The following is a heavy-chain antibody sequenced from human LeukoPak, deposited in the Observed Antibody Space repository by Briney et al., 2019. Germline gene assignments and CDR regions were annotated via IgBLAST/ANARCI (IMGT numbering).Heavy chain of an antibody. CDR2: INPSGGST. D-gene: IGHD1-26*01. Sequence: GASVKVSCKASGYTFTGYYMHWVRQAPGQGLEWMGIINPSGGSTTYAQKFQGRVTMTRDMSTSTVYMDLNSLRSEDTAVYYCARSREVGTTVRPYFYQMDVWGKGTTVTVSS. J-gene: IGHJ6*03. CDR3: ARSREVGTTVRPYFYQMDV. CDR1: GYTFTGYY. V-gene: IGHV1-46*01.